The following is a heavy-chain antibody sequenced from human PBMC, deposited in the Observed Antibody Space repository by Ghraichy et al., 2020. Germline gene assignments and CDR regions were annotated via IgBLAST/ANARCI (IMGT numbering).Heavy chain of an antibody. V-gene: IGHV5-51*01. CDR3: ARLNYQDSSGHLDY. CDR1: GYSFTGHW. D-gene: IGHD3-22*01. J-gene: IGHJ4*02. CDR2: IYPGDSDT. Sequence: GESLNISCKGSGYSFTGHWFAWVRQMPGKGLEWMGVIYPGDSDTTYSPSFQGQVTISVDKSINTAYLQWSSLKASDSAIYYCARLNYQDSSGHLDYWGQGTLVTVSS.